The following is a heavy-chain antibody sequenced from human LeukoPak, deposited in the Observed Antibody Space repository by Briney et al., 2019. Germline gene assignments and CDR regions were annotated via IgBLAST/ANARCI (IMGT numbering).Heavy chain of an antibody. CDR3: AKHDSRTNYRNYFDY. Sequence: QPGGSLRLSCATSGFTFSNYAMSWVRQAPGKRLEWVSTIGGSGSSTYYADSVKGRFTISRDNSRTTLYLQVNSLKAEDTAVYYCAKHDSRTNYRNYFDYWGQGTLVTVSS. V-gene: IGHV3-23*01. CDR1: GFTFSNYA. D-gene: IGHD3-16*02. CDR2: IGGSGSST. J-gene: IGHJ4*02.